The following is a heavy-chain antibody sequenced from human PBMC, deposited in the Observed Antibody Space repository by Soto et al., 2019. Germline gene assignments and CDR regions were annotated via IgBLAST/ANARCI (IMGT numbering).Heavy chain of an antibody. CDR1: GGSISSSSYY. Sequence: SETLSLTCTVSGGSISSSSYYWGWIRQPPGKGLEWIGSIYYSGSTYYNPSLKSRVTISVDTSKNQFSLKLSSVTAADTAVNYCARHFTMVRGVIVYYYYGMDVWGQGTTVTVSS. D-gene: IGHD3-10*01. V-gene: IGHV4-39*01. CDR3: ARHFTMVRGVIVYYYYGMDV. CDR2: IYYSGST. J-gene: IGHJ6*02.